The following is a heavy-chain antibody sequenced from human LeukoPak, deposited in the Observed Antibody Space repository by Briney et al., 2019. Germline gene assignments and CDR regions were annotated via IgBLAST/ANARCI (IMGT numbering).Heavy chain of an antibody. Sequence: ASVRVSCKGSGNTFSGSYVHWVRQAPDQGLEWMGWIDPNSAGTNTNYAQKFQDRVTFTRDASVSAAYMELSRLTTDDTAVYYRARQHWPDKFVDFWGQGTLVTVSS. D-gene: IGHD1-1*01. V-gene: IGHV1-2*02. CDR2: IDPNSAGTNT. J-gene: IGHJ4*02. CDR1: GNTFSGSY. CDR3: ARQHWPDKFVDF.